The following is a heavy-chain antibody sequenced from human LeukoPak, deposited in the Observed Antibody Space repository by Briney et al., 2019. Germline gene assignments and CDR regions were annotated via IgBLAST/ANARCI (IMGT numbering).Heavy chain of an antibody. J-gene: IGHJ4*02. Sequence: PGGSLRLSCGASGFTFSDYGIHWVRQAPGKGLEWVAFIRYDGSEKYYADSVRGRFAISRDNSKNTLSLQMNSLRAEDTALYYCAKGIDFHLDYWGQGTLVTVSS. V-gene: IGHV3-30*02. D-gene: IGHD2-15*01. CDR1: GFTFSDYG. CDR2: IRYDGSEK. CDR3: AKGIDFHLDY.